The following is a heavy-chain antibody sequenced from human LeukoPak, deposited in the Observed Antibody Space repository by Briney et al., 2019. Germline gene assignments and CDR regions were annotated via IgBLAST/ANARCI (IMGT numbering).Heavy chain of an antibody. CDR3: VNQISGWVY. J-gene: IGHJ4*02. CDR1: GFTFSTLL. D-gene: IGHD6-19*01. Sequence: GGSLRLSCLASGFTFSTLLMHWVRQAPGKGLEYVSGSSSNGGSTYYADSVKGRFTISRDNSKNTPYLQMSSLRPEDTAVYYCVNQISGWVYWGQGTLVTVSS. V-gene: IGHV3-64D*06. CDR2: SSSNGGST.